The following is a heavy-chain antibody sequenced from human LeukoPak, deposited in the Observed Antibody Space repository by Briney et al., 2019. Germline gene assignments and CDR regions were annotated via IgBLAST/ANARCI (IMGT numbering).Heavy chain of an antibody. J-gene: IGHJ3*02. D-gene: IGHD3-9*01. CDR2: IYHSGST. CDR3: ASQLRYFDWLSRTDAFDI. V-gene: IGHV4-38-2*02. Sequence: SETLSLTCTVSGYSISSGYYWGWIRQPPGKGLEWIGSIYHSGSTYYNPSLKSRVTISVDTSKNQFSLKLSSVTAADTAVYYCASQLRYFDWLSRTDAFDIWGQGTMVTVSS. CDR1: GYSISSGYY.